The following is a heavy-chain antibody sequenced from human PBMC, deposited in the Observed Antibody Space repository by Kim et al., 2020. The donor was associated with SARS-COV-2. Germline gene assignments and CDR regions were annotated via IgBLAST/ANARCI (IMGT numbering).Heavy chain of an antibody. J-gene: IGHJ6*02. V-gene: IGHV4-34*01. CDR3: ALGNYYYYGMDV. Sequence: YNPSLKSRVTISVDTSKNQFSLKLSSVTAADTAVYYCALGNYYYYGMDVWGQGTTVTVSS.